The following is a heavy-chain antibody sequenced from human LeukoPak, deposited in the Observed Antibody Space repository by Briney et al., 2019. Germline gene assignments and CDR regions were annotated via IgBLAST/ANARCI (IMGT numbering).Heavy chain of an antibody. D-gene: IGHD2-2*01. J-gene: IGHJ4*02. CDR3: ARGNCSSTSCYRYFDY. CDR1: GGSFSGYY. V-gene: IGHV4-34*01. Sequence: SETLSLTCAVYGGSFSGYYWSWVRQPPGEGLEWMGEINHSGSTNYNPSLTSRVTISVDTSKNQFSLKLSSVTAADTAVYYCARGNCSSTSCYRYFDYWGQGTLVTVSS. CDR2: INHSGST.